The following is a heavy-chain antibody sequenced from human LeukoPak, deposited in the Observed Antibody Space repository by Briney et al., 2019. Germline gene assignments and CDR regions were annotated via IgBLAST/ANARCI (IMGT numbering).Heavy chain of an antibody. CDR1: GGTFISYA. Sequence: SVKVSCKASGGTFISYAISWVRQAPGQGLEWMGRIIPILGIANYAQKFQGRVTITADKSTSTAYMELSSLRSEDTAVYYCARDTSSGWSEYFQHWGQGTLVTVSS. CDR2: IIPILGIA. J-gene: IGHJ1*01. V-gene: IGHV1-69*04. D-gene: IGHD6-19*01. CDR3: ARDTSSGWSEYFQH.